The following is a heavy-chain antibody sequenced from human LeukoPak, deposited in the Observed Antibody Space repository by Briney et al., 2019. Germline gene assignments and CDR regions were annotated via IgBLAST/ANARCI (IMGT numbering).Heavy chain of an antibody. J-gene: IGHJ6*02. V-gene: IGHV3-30-3*01. D-gene: IGHD2-2*01. CDR1: GFTFSSYA. CDR3: ARDEVSTTLDV. CDR2: ISYDGSNK. Sequence: GGSLRLSCAASGFTFSSYAMHWVRQAPGKGLEWVAVISYDGSNKYYADSVKGRFTISRDNSKNTLYLQMNSLRAEDTAVYYCARDEVSTTLDVWGQGTTVTVSS.